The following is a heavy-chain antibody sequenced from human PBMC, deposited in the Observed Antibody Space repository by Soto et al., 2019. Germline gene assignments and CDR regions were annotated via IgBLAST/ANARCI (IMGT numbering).Heavy chain of an antibody. CDR2: ISSSSSYI. Sequence: GESLKISCAASGFTFSSYSMNWVRQAPGKGLEWVSSISSSSSYIYYADSVKGRITISRDNAKNSLYLQMNSLRAEDTAVYYCARDWDLQSTNWFDPWGQGTLVTVSS. CDR1: GFTFSSYS. V-gene: IGHV3-21*01. D-gene: IGHD4-4*01. J-gene: IGHJ5*02. CDR3: ARDWDLQSTNWFDP.